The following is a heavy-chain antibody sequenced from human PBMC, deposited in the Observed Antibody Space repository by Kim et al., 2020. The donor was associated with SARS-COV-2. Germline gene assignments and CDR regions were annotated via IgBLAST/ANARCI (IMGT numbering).Heavy chain of an antibody. CDR2: IYYSGST. V-gene: IGHV4-59*13. D-gene: IGHD6-19*01. J-gene: IGHJ3*02. CDR1: GGSISSYY. CDR3: ARDMGSGWYTDAFDI. Sequence: SETLSLTCTVSGGSISSYYWSWIRQPPGKGLEWIGYIYYSGSTNYNPSLKSRVTISVDTSKNQFSLKLSSVTAADTAVYYCARDMGSGWYTDAFDIWGQGTMVTVSS.